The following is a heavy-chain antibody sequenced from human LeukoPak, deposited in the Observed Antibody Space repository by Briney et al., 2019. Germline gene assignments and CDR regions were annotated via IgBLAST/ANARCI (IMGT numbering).Heavy chain of an antibody. Sequence: PSETLSLTCTVSGGSISSYYWSWIRQPAGKGLEWIGRTYTSGSTNYNPSLKSRVTMSVDTSKNQFSLKLNSVTAADTAVYYCARSPYSSSNWFDPWGQGTLVTVSS. CDR3: ARSPYSSSNWFDP. CDR1: GGSISSYY. D-gene: IGHD6-6*01. V-gene: IGHV4-4*07. J-gene: IGHJ5*02. CDR2: TYTSGST.